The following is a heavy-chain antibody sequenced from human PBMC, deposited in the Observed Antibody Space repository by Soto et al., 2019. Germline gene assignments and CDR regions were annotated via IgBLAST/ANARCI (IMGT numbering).Heavy chain of an antibody. CDR2: INAGNGNT. J-gene: IGHJ4*02. V-gene: IGHV1-3*01. Sequence: QVQLVQSGAEVKKPGASVKVSCKASGYTFTSYAMHWVRQAPGQRLEWMGWINAGNGNTKYSQKFQGRVTITRDTSASTAYMELSSLRSEHTAVYYCARSIVLVTAFDYWGQGTLVTVSS. CDR1: GYTFTSYA. CDR3: ARSIVLVTAFDY. D-gene: IGHD2-21*02.